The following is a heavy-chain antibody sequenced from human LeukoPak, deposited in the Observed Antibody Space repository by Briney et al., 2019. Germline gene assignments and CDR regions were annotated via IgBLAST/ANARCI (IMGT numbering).Heavy chain of an antibody. CDR2: ISWNSGSI. CDR1: GFTFDDYA. CDR3: AKDAVVRGVRPYYFDY. J-gene: IGHJ4*02. V-gene: IGHV3-9*01. D-gene: IGHD3-10*01. Sequence: GGSLRLSCAASGFTFDDYAMHWARQAPGKGLEWVSGISWNSGSIGYADSVKGRFTISRDNAKNSLYLQMNSLRAEDTALYFCAKDAVVRGVRPYYFDYWGLGTLVTVSS.